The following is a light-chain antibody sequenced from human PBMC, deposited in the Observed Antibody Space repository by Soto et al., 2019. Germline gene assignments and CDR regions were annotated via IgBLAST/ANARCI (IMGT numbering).Light chain of an antibody. CDR2: SAS. V-gene: IGKV1-39*01. CDR1: QTINNY. Sequence: IQMTQSPSSLSASVGDSVTITCRTSQTINNYLNWYQQKPGKAPKLLVYSASSLQTWVPSRFSGSGSGTNFTLTISDLHPEDFTTYYCQQSDSTPWTFGQGTKVEIK. J-gene: IGKJ1*01. CDR3: QQSDSTPWT.